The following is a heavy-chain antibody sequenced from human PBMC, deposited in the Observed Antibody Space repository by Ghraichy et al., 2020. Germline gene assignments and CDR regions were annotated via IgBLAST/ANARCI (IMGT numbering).Heavy chain of an antibody. CDR1: GGSISSSSYY. CDR3: ARPGYYYGSGSYYWFDP. Sequence: ETLSLTCTVSGGSISSSSYYWGWIRQPPGKGLEWIGSIYYSGSTYYNPSLKSRVTISVDTSKNQFSLKLSSVTAADTAVYYCARPGYYYGSGSYYWFDPWGQGTLVTVSS. CDR2: IYYSGST. J-gene: IGHJ5*02. D-gene: IGHD3-10*01. V-gene: IGHV4-39*01.